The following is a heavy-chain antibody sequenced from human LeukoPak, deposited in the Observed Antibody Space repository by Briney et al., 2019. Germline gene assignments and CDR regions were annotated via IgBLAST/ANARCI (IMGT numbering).Heavy chain of an antibody. CDR3: ARKTTAGPTKAAFDI. CDR2: IYYSGST. V-gene: IGHV4-59*12. D-gene: IGHD2-21*02. J-gene: IGHJ3*02. Sequence: PSETLSLTCTVSGGSISNYYWSWIRQPPGKGLEWIGYIYYSGSTNYNPSLKSRVTMSVDTSRNQFSLKLSSVTAVDTAVYYCARKTTAGPTKAAFDIWGQGTMVAVST. CDR1: GGSISNYY.